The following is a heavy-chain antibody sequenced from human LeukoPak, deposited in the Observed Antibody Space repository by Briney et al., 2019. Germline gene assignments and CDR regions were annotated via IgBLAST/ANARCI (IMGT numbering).Heavy chain of an antibody. V-gene: IGHV4-30-4*08. CDR3: AKSGYDLTNAFDI. J-gene: IGHJ3*02. CDR1: GGSISSGDYY. CDR2: IYYSGST. Sequence: SQTQSLTCTVSGGSISSGDYYWSWIRQPPGKGLEWIGYIYYSGSTYYNPSLKSRVTISVDTSKNQFSLKLSSVTAADTAVYYCAKSGYDLTNAFDIWGQGTMVTVSS. D-gene: IGHD5-12*01.